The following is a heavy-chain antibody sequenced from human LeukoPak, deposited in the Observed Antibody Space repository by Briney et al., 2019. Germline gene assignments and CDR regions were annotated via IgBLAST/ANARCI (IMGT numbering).Heavy chain of an antibody. V-gene: IGHV4-38-2*01. CDR1: GYSISSGYY. D-gene: IGHD1-1*01. CDR3: ASTGPTSYFDY. CDR2: IYHSGST. J-gene: IGHJ4*02. Sequence: SETLSLTCAVSGYSISSGYYWGWIRRSPGKGLEWIGSIYHSGSTYYNPSLKSRVTISVDTSKNQFSLKLSSVTAADTAVYYCASTGPTSYFDYWGQGTLVTVSS.